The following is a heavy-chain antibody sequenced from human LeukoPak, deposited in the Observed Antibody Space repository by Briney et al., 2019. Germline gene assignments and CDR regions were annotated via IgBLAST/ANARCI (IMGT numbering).Heavy chain of an antibody. CDR3: AGSSGEWAPHAC. V-gene: IGHV3-7*01. D-gene: IGHD3-16*01. J-gene: IGHJ4*02. CDR2: IGEDGDKR. Sequence: GGSLRLSCAASGFTFSSYWMSWVRQAPGKGLEWVANIGEDGDKRYYVDSVKGRFTISRDNANNSLYLLMNSLRDEDTAVYYCAGSSGEWAPHACWGQGTLVTVSS. CDR1: GFTFSSYW.